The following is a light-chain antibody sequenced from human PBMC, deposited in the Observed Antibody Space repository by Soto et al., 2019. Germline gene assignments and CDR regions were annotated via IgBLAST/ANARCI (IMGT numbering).Light chain of an antibody. CDR3: AAWDDSLNGPV. CDR2: TND. CDR1: NSNIGSNS. Sequence: QSVLTQSPSASGPPGQRVTISCSGSNSNIGSNSVNWYQQLPGTAPKVLIYTNDHRPSGVPDRFSGSKSGTSASLAISGLQSEDEAVYSCAAWDDSLNGPVFGGGTKVTVL. V-gene: IGLV1-44*01. J-gene: IGLJ2*01.